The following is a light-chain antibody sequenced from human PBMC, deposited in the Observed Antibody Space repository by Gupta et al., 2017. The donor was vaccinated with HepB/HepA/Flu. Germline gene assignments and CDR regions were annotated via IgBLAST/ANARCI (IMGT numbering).Light chain of an antibody. CDR3: QQYNRFRRT. V-gene: IGKV1-5*03. Sequence: DIQMTQSPSTLSASVGDRVTLTGRARHGIFGWLAWYQQKPGTAPRLLIYEVSALESGVPSRFSGSGSGTEFTLTIDSLQPDDFATYYCQQYNRFRRTFGQGTKVDIK. CDR2: EVS. CDR1: HGIFGW. J-gene: IGKJ1*01.